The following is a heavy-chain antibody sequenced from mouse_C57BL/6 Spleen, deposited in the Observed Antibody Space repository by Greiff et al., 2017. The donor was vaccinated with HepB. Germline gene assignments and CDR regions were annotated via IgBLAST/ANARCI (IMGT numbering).Heavy chain of an antibody. Sequence: QVQLKESGAELVRPGTSVKVSCKASGYAFTNYLIEWVKQRPGQGLEWIGVINPGSGGTNYNEKFKGKATLTADKSSSTAYMQLSSLTSEDSAVYFCARSGEGDYWGQGTTLTVSS. J-gene: IGHJ2*01. CDR3: ARSGEGDY. V-gene: IGHV1-54*01. CDR1: GYAFTNYL. CDR2: INPGSGGT. D-gene: IGHD3-1*01.